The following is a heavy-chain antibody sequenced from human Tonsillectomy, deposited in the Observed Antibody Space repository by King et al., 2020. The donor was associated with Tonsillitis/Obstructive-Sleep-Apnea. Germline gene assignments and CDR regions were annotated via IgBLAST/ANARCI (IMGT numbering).Heavy chain of an antibody. CDR3: TKGSSSSWYWDYGMDV. Sequence: VQLVESGGGLVQPGTSLRLSCSASGFTFSDYAMHWVRRAPGKGLVWVSSINWNSGNIGYVDSVKGRFTVSRDNARNSLFLEMNSLRTEDTALYFCTKGSSSSWYWDYGMDVWGQGTTVTVS. V-gene: IGHV3-9*01. CDR1: GFTFSDYA. D-gene: IGHD6-13*01. J-gene: IGHJ6*02. CDR2: INWNSGNI.